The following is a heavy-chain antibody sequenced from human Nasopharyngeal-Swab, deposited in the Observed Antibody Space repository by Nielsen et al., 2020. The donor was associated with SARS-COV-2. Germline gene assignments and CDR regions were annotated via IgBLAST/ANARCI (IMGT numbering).Heavy chain of an antibody. Sequence: ASVKVSCKASGYTFTGYYMHWVRQAPGQGLEWMGWINPNSGGTNYAQKFQGWVTMTRDTSISTAYMELSRLRSDDTAVYYCARDHYSNYGLGWFDPWGQGTLVTVSS. CDR3: ARDHYSNYGLGWFDP. CDR1: GYTFTGYY. J-gene: IGHJ5*02. V-gene: IGHV1-2*04. D-gene: IGHD4-11*01. CDR2: INPNSGGT.